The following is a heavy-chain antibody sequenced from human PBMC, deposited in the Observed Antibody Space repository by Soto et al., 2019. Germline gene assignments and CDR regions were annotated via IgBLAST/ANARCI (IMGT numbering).Heavy chain of an antibody. D-gene: IGHD2-21*02. V-gene: IGHV3-48*02. CDR2: ISGTTDTI. J-gene: IGHJ4*02. CDR1: GFTFKTFV. CDR3: VRQRGVMTDFAYFDS. Sequence: PGGSLRLCCAASGFTFKTFVMNWVRQAPGKGLEWVSYISGTTDTINFADSVRGRFTISRDNAKNSMFLQMDSLRDADTAVYYCVRQRGVMTDFAYFDSWVQGTLVTVSS.